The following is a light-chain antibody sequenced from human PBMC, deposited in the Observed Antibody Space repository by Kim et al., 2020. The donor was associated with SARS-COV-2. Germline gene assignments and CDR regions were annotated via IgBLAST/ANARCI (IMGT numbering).Light chain of an antibody. CDR3: QVLKV. Sequence: SYELTQPPSVSVAPGKTATITCGGNKIGTKSVHWYQQKPGQTPVLVIYYDIDRPSGIPERFSGSNSGNTATLTISRVEAGDEANYYCQVLKVFGGGTQLTVL. J-gene: IGLJ3*02. V-gene: IGLV3-21*01. CDR2: YDI. CDR1: KIGTKS.